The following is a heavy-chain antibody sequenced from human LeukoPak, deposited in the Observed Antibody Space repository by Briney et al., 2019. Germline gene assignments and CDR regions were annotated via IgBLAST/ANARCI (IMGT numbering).Heavy chain of an antibody. CDR2: ISHSGST. V-gene: IGHV4-34*01. CDR3: ARALVRATMVWYFDL. Sequence: SETLALTCAVSGGSFSGYYWSWIRQPPGKGLEWIGDISHSGSTNYSPSLKSRVTISVDTSKNQFSLNLSSVTAADTAVYYCARALVRATMVWYFDLWGRGTLVTVSS. D-gene: IGHD5-12*01. CDR1: GGSFSGYY. J-gene: IGHJ2*01.